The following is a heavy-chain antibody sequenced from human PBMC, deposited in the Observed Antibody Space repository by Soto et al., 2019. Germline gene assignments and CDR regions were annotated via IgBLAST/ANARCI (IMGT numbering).Heavy chain of an antibody. CDR1: GGTFSRYT. Sequence: SVKVSCKASGGTFSRYTITWVRQAPGQGLEWMGGITPMFGTPNYAQKFQGRVTITADESTSTAYMELSSLRSEDTAMYYCARDGTLYDSSAYYYLYWGQGTLVTSPQ. V-gene: IGHV1-69*13. CDR3: ARDGTLYDSSAYYYLY. CDR2: ITPMFGTP. J-gene: IGHJ4*02. D-gene: IGHD3-22*01.